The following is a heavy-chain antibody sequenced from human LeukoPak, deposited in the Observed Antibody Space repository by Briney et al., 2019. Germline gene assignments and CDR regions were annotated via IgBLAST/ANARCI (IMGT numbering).Heavy chain of an antibody. CDR1: GGSISSGGYY. J-gene: IGHJ5*02. D-gene: IGHD3-16*02. CDR3: ARAVYDYVWGSYRLHLAPEGRNWFDP. Sequence: SETLSLTCTVSGGSISSGGYYWSWIRQHPGKGLEWIGYIYYSGSTYYNPSLKSRVTISVDTSKNQFSLKLSSVTAADTAVYYCARAVYDYVWGSYRLHLAPEGRNWFDPWGQGTLVTVSS. CDR2: IYYSGST. V-gene: IGHV4-31*03.